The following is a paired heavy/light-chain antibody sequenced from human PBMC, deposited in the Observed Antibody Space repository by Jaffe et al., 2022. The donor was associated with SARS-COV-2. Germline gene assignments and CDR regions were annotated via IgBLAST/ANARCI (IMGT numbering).Heavy chain of an antibody. CDR1: GFTFSDYY. J-gene: IGHJ1*01. CDR3: AAEVEYSSSWALYFQH. D-gene: IGHD6-13*01. CDR2: ISSSSSYT. Sequence: QVQLVESGGGLVKPGGSLRLSCAASGFTFSDYYMSWIRQAPGKGLEWVSYISSSSSYTNYADSVKGRFTISRDNAKNSLYLQMNSLRAEDTAVYYCAAEVEYSSSWALYFQHWGQGTLVTVSS. V-gene: IGHV3-11*06.
Light chain of an antibody. CDR2: WAS. Sequence: DIVMTQSPDSLAVSLGERATINCKSSQSVLYSSNNKNYLAWYQQKPGQPPKLLIYWASTRESGVPDRFSGSGSGTDFTLTISSLQAEDVAVYYCQQYYSTPTFGPGTKVDIK. CDR1: QSVLYSSNNKNY. J-gene: IGKJ3*01. V-gene: IGKV4-1*01. CDR3: QQYYSTPT.